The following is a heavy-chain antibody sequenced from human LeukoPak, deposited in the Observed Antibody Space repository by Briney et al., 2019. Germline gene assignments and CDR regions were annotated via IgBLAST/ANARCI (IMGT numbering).Heavy chain of an antibody. D-gene: IGHD2-21*02. V-gene: IGHV3-9*01. CDR1: GFTFDDYA. Sequence: GRSLRLSCAASGFTFDDYAMHWVRQAPGKGLEWVSGISWNSGSIGYADSVKGRFTISRDNSKNTVDLQMNSLRAEDTAVYFCAKDKDTPATAQPQRGYFESWGQGTLVTVSS. CDR2: ISWNSGSI. CDR3: AKDKDTPATAQPQRGYFES. J-gene: IGHJ4*02.